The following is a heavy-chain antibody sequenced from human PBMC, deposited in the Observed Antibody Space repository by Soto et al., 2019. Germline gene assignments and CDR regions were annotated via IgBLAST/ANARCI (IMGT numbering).Heavy chain of an antibody. D-gene: IGHD5-12*01. CDR3: ARVGGYEDYYYYGMDV. CDR1: GGSISSSNW. V-gene: IGHV4-4*02. Sequence: QVQLQESGPGLVKPSGTLSLTCAVSGGSISSSNWWSWVRQPPGKGLEWIGEIYHSGSTNYNPSLKSRVTISVDKTKNQFSLKLSPVTAADTAVYYCARVGGYEDYYYYGMDVWGQGTTVTVSS. CDR2: IYHSGST. J-gene: IGHJ6*02.